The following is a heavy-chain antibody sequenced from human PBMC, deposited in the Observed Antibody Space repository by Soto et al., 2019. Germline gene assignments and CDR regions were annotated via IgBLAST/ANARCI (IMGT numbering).Heavy chain of an antibody. V-gene: IGHV3-33*01. D-gene: IGHD1-26*01. J-gene: IGHJ6*02. CDR3: ARDRLGGWDYGMDV. CDR2: IWYDGTNE. Sequence: GGSLRLSCAASKFSLGSYGMYWVRQAPGKGLEWVASIWYDGTNEFYADSVKGRFTISRDKSRNLLFLQMNSLRGEDTAVYYCARDRLGGWDYGMDVWGQGTTVTVSS. CDR1: KFSLGSYG.